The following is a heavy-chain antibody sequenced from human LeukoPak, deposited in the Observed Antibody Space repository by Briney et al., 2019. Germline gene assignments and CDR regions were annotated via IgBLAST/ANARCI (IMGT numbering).Heavy chain of an antibody. Sequence: SVKVSCKASGGTFISYAISWVRQAPGQGLEWMGGIIPIFGTTNYAQKFQGRVTITADESTSTAYMELSSLRSEDTAVYYCAGETTGYDFWSGYYKATAFDIWGQGTMVTVSS. V-gene: IGHV1-69*13. D-gene: IGHD3-3*01. CDR3: AGETTGYDFWSGYYKATAFDI. CDR2: IIPIFGTT. J-gene: IGHJ3*02. CDR1: GGTFISYA.